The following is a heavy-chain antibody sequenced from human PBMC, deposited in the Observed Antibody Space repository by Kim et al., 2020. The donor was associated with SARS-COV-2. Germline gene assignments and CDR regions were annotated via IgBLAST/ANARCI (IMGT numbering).Heavy chain of an antibody. J-gene: IGHJ6*02. CDR1: GFTFSNAW. D-gene: IGHD4-17*01. V-gene: IGHV3-15*01. Sequence: GGSLRLSCAASGFTFSNAWMSWVRQAPGKGLEWVGRIKSKTDGGTTDYAAPVKGRFTISRDDSKNTLYLQMNSLKTEDTAVYYCTTGITVTQWGYGMDVWGQVTTVTVSS. CDR3: TTGITVTQWGYGMDV. CDR2: IKSKTDGGTT.